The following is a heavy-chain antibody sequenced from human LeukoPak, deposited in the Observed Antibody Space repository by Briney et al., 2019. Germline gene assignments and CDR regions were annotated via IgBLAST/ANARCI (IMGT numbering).Heavy chain of an antibody. Sequence: KPSETLSLTCAVYGGSFSGYYWSWIRQPPGKGLEWIGEINHSGSTNYNPSLKSRVTISVDTSKNQFSLKLSSVTAADTAVYYCASGLAAMYYDFWSGYFDWGQGTLVTVSS. CDR1: GGSFSGYY. J-gene: IGHJ4*02. V-gene: IGHV4-34*01. D-gene: IGHD3-3*01. CDR3: ASGLAAMYYDFWSGYFD. CDR2: INHSGST.